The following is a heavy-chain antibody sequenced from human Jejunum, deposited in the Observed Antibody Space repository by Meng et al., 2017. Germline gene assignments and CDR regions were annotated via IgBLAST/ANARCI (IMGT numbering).Heavy chain of an antibody. V-gene: IGHV7-4-1*02. J-gene: IGHJ5*02. CDR3: ARTSGYRNWFDP. CDR2: INTDTGNP. Sequence: QGHLHKSGYSLKTPVASPPLSCQASGIPLRTYSHNCVRQAPGQGLEWMGCINTDTGNPTYAQGFTGRFVFSVDTSVSTAYLQITSLQAEDTAVYYCARTSGYRNWFDPWGQGTLVTVSS. D-gene: IGHD3-3*01. CDR1: GIPLRTYS.